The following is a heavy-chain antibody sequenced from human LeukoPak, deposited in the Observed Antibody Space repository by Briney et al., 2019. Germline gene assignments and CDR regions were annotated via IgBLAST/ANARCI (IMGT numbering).Heavy chain of an antibody. Sequence: GGSLRLSCAASGFTFSSHAMSWVRQAPGKGLEWVSAISGRGGSTYYADSVKGRFTIPRDNSKNTLYLQMNSLRAEDTAVYYCAKDDYGDYVYYYMDVWGKGTTVTVSS. J-gene: IGHJ6*03. CDR3: AKDDYGDYVYYYMDV. V-gene: IGHV3-23*01. D-gene: IGHD4-17*01. CDR2: ISGRGGST. CDR1: GFTFSSHA.